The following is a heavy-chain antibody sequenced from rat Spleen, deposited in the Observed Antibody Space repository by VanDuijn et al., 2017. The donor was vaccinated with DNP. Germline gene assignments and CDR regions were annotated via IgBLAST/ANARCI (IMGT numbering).Heavy chain of an antibody. J-gene: IGHJ2*01. CDR1: GFTFSYYW. V-gene: IGHV5-22*01. CDR3: ARHGRRVFDY. D-gene: IGHD1-11*01. CDR2: ISYAGGST. Sequence: EVQLVESGGGSVQPGRSMKLSCAASGFTFSYYWMAWIRQAPTKGLELVAYISYAGGSTYHGDSVKGRFTISRDNAESTLYLQMNSLRSEDMATYFCARHGRRVFDYWGQGVMVTVSS.